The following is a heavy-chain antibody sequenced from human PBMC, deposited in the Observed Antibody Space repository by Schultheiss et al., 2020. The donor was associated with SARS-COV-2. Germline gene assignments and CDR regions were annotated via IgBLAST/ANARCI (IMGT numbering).Heavy chain of an antibody. V-gene: IGHV4-30-4*01. J-gene: IGHJ6*02. CDR1: GGSISSGDYY. CDR3: ARGRYYYYYGMDV. CDR2: IYYSGST. Sequence: SQTLSLTCTVSGGSISSGDYYCSWIRQPPGKGLEWIGYIYYSGSTYYNPSLKGRVTISADTSKNQVSLILNSVTAADTAVYYCARGRYYYYYGMDVWGQGTTVTVSS.